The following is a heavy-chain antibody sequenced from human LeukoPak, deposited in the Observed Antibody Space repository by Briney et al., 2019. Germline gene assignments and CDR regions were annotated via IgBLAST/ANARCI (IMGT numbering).Heavy chain of an antibody. Sequence: EGSLRLSCAASGFTFGHYGMRWVPQAPGKGREWVSSISVEGDETWYADSVRGRFTISRDSSKSTLDLQMNSLSAEDTAVYHCAKDLRGGPLRYFHPWGQGTPVTVSS. J-gene: IGHJ5*02. CDR3: AKDLRGGPLRYFHP. CDR2: ISVEGDET. V-gene: IGHV3-23*01. CDR1: GFTFGHYG. D-gene: IGHD2/OR15-2a*01.